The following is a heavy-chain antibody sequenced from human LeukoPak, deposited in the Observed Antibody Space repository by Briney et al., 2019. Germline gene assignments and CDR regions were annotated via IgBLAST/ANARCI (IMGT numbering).Heavy chain of an antibody. Sequence: GGSLRLSCAASGFTLRSSEMNWVRQAPGKGPEWVAHINSADNVEYYTDSVRGRFTMSRDNAKDLLYLHLNSLRYEDTAVYYFAREEMHGLFVITLDLWGQGVLVTVSS. CDR1: GFTLRSSE. J-gene: IGHJ5*02. D-gene: IGHD5-24*01. CDR3: AREEMHGLFVITLDL. CDR2: INSADNVE. V-gene: IGHV3-48*03.